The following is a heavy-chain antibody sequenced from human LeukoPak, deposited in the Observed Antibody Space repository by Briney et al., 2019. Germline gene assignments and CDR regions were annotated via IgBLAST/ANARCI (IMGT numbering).Heavy chain of an antibody. V-gene: IGHV3-20*04. CDR1: GFTFDDYG. D-gene: IGHD6-13*01. J-gene: IGHJ4*02. CDR2: INWNGGST. Sequence: PGGSLRLSCAASGFTFDDYGMSWVRQAPGKGLEWVSGINWNGGSTGYADFVKGRFTISRDNAENTLYMRMNSLRPEDTAVYYCARGYYSSSRFDSWGQGTLVTVSS. CDR3: ARGYYSSSRFDS.